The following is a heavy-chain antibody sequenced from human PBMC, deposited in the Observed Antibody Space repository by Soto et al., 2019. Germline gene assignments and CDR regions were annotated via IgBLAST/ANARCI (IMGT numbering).Heavy chain of an antibody. CDR1: GFTFSSYG. CDR3: AKDNGDYYYYYYGMDV. V-gene: IGHV3-30*18. Sequence: GGSLRLSCAASGFTFSSYGMHWVRQAPGKGLEWVEVISYDGSNKYYADSVKGRFTISRDNSKNTLYLQMNSLRAEDTAVYYCAKDNGDYYYYYYGMDVWGQGTTVTVSS. D-gene: IGHD4-17*01. CDR2: ISYDGSNK. J-gene: IGHJ6*02.